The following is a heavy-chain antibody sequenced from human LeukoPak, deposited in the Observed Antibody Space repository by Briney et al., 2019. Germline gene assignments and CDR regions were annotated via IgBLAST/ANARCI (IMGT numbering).Heavy chain of an antibody. CDR1: GYTFTGYY. CDR2: TNPNSGGT. J-gene: IGHJ6*02. CDR3: ARDIVLMVYAPYYYYYGMDV. V-gene: IGHV1-2*02. D-gene: IGHD2-8*01. Sequence: ASVKVSCKASGYTFTGYYMHWVRQAPGQVLEWVGWTNPNSGGTNYAQKFQGRVTMTRDTSISTAYMELSRLRSDDTAVYYCARDIVLMVYAPYYYYYGMDVWGQGTTVTVSS.